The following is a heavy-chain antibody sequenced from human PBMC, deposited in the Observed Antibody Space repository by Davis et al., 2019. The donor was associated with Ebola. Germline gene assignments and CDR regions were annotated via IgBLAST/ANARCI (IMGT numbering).Heavy chain of an antibody. Sequence: GGSLRLSCAASGFTFDDYAMHWVRQAPGKGLEWVSLISGDGGSTYYADSVKGRFTISRDNSKNTLYLQMNSLRAEDTAVYYCARDLYRIQLWLLHYWGQGTLVTVSS. CDR3: ARDLYRIQLWLLHY. J-gene: IGHJ4*02. V-gene: IGHV3-43*02. CDR2: ISGDGGST. D-gene: IGHD5-18*01. CDR1: GFTFDDYA.